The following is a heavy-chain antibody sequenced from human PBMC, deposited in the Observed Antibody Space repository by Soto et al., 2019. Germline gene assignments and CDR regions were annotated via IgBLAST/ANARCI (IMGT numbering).Heavy chain of an antibody. D-gene: IGHD2-2*01. CDR3: ARVSGYCSSTSCSAGVRFDP. J-gene: IGHJ5*02. Sequence: ASVKVSCKASGYTFTSYGISWVRQAPGQGLEWMGWISAYNGNTNYAQKLQGRVTMTTDTSTSTAYMELRGLRSDDTAVYYCARVSGYCSSTSCSAGVRFDPWGQGTLVTVSS. V-gene: IGHV1-18*01. CDR2: ISAYNGNT. CDR1: GYTFTSYG.